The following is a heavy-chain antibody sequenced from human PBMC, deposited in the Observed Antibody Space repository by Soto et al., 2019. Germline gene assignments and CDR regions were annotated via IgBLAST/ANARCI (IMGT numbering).Heavy chain of an antibody. D-gene: IGHD3-3*01. V-gene: IGHV3-30*18. CDR2: IRSSGSNK. CDR1: GFTCSDYC. Sequence: SQRLANTASGFTCSDYCMSWIPQAPGKGLEWVAVIRSSGSNKYYADSVKGRFTISRDNSKNTLYLQMNSLRAEDTAVYYCAKDPYDGAFDIWGQGTMVTVSS. CDR3: AKDPYDGAFDI. J-gene: IGHJ3*02.